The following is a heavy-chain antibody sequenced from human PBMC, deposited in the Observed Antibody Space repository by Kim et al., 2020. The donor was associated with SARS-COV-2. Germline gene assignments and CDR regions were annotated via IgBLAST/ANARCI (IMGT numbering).Heavy chain of an antibody. Sequence: SVKVSCKASGDTFGSYVINWVRQAPGQGLEWMGGIISVFDTANYAQNFQGRVTITADFSTNIVYMELRSLRSEDTAVYYCARLSSLSEDSDYWGQGTLITVSA. J-gene: IGHJ4*02. CDR3: ARLSSLSEDSDY. V-gene: IGHV1-69*13. CDR2: IISVFDTA. CDR1: GDTFGSYV.